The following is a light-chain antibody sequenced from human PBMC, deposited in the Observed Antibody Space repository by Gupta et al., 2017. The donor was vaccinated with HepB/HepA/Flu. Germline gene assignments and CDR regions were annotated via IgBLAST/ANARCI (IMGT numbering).Light chain of an antibody. Sequence: QSALPQPPSVSGSPGQSVTISCTGTSSDVGGYNYVSWYQQPPGTAPKLIIYDVNNRPSGVPDRFSGSKSGNTASLTISGLQAEDEADYYRTSYTSSITYVFGTGTKVTVL. CDR1: SSDVGGYNY. V-gene: IGLV2-18*02. J-gene: IGLJ1*01. CDR3: TSYTSSITYV. CDR2: DVN.